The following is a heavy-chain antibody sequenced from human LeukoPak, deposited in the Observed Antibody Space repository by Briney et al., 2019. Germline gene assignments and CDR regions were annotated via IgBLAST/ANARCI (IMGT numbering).Heavy chain of an antibody. CDR1: GGSISSYY. J-gene: IGHJ4*02. Sequence: PSETLSLTCTVSGGSISSYYWSWIRQPPGKGLEWIGYIYYSGSTNYNPSLKSRVTISVDTSKNQFSLKLSSVTAADTAVYYCARQGYSSPRAMIDYWGQGTLVTVSS. D-gene: IGHD6-13*01. V-gene: IGHV4-59*08. CDR2: IYYSGST. CDR3: ARQGYSSPRAMIDY.